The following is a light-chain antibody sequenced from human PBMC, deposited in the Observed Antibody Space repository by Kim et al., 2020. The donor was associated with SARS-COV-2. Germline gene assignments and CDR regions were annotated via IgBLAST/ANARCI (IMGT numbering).Light chain of an antibody. CDR1: SSDIGGYNY. Sequence: QSALTQPASVSGSPGQSITISCAGTSSDIGGYNYVSWYQQHPGKAPKLIIYDVTNRPSGISYRFSGSKSGNTASLTISGLQAEDEADYYCGSYTSINTYVYGSGTKVTVL. CDR3: GSYTSINTYV. J-gene: IGLJ1*01. CDR2: DVT. V-gene: IGLV2-14*03.